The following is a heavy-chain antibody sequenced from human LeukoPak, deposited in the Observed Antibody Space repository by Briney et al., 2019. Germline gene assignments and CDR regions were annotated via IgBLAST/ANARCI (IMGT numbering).Heavy chain of an antibody. D-gene: IGHD3-16*01. Sequence: GGSLRLSCAASGLSFSSFAMSWVRQGPARGLEWVSSIKGNGETSYADSVKGRFTLSSDSSRNTVYFQLNNLRVEDTAIYYCAKASWVSSTDAVRWGQGTLVTVSS. J-gene: IGHJ4*02. CDR3: AKASWVSSTDAVR. CDR1: GLSFSSFA. V-gene: IGHV3-23*01. CDR2: IKGNGET.